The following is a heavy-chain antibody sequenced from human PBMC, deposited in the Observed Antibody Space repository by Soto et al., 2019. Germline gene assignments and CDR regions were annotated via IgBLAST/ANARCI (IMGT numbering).Heavy chain of an antibody. CDR1: GFTFSSYA. CDR3: AKKSPRIYDFWSGPSIDY. J-gene: IGHJ4*02. CDR2: ISGSGGST. V-gene: IGHV3-23*01. D-gene: IGHD3-3*01. Sequence: GGSLRLSCAASGFTFSSYAMSWVRQAPGKGLEWVSAISGSGGSTYYADSVKGRFTISRDNSKNTLYLQMNSLRAEDTAGYYCAKKSPRIYDFWSGPSIDYWGQGTLVTVSS.